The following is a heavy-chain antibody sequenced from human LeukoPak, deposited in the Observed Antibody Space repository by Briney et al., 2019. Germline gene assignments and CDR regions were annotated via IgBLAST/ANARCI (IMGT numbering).Heavy chain of an antibody. J-gene: IGHJ5*02. CDR2: IYYSGST. D-gene: IGHD3-10*01. V-gene: IGHV4-39*01. CDR3: AKVILTPQTPYNWFDP. Sequence: SETLSLTCTVSGGSISSSSYYWGWIRQPPGKGLEWIGSIYYSGSTYYNPSLKSRVTISVDTSKNQFSLKLSSVTAADTAVYYCAKVILTPQTPYNWFDPWGQGTLVTVSS. CDR1: GGSISSSSYY.